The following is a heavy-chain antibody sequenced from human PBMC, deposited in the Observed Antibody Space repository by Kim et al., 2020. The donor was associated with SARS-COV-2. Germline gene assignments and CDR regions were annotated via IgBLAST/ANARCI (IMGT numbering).Heavy chain of an antibody. CDR3: ARDVYEATPFDP. V-gene: IGHV3-53*01. CDR1: GFTVSSNY. Sequence: GGSLRLSCAASGFTVSSNYMSWVRQAPGKGLEWVSVIYSGGSTYYADSVKGRFTISRDNSKNTLYLQMNSLRAEDTAVYYCARDVYEATPFDPWGQGTLVTVSS. D-gene: IGHD3-16*01. J-gene: IGHJ5*02. CDR2: IYSGGST.